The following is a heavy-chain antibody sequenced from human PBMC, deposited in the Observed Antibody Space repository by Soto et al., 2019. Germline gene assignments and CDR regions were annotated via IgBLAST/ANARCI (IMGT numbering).Heavy chain of an antibody. J-gene: IGHJ4*02. V-gene: IGHV1-18*01. D-gene: IGHD4-17*01. CDR3: ARDLTTSIPRHFDD. Sequence: ASVKVSCKASGYTFTSYGFSWVRQVPGQGLEWMGWISAYNGNTNYAQRLQGRVTMTTDASASTAYIDLNSLRSEDTAVYFCARDLTTSIPRHFDDWGQGALVTVSS. CDR1: GYTFTSYG. CDR2: ISAYNGNT.